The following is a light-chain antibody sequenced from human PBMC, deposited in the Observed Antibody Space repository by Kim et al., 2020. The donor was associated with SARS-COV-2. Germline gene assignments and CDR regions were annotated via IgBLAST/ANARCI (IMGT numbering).Light chain of an antibody. V-gene: IGLV1-44*01. J-gene: IGLJ3*02. CDR3: STWDDSLSSWL. CDR2: SNT. Sequence: QSVLTQPPSASGTPGQRVIISCSGRKSNIGTNTVNWYQNFPGMAPKRLIYSNTERPSGVPARFSGSKSGTSASLAISGLQLEDEAEYYCSTWDDSLSSWLFGGGTQLTVL. CDR1: KSNIGTNT.